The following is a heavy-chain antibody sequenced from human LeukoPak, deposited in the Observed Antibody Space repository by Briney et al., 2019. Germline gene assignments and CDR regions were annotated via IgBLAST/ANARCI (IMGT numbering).Heavy chain of an antibody. CDR2: INHSGST. J-gene: IGHJ4*02. V-gene: IGHV4-34*01. Sequence: SETLSLTCAVYGGSFSGYYWSWIRQPPGKGLEWIGEINHSGSTNYNPSLKSRVTISVDTSKNQFSLKLSSVTAADTAVYYCARGPGMVRGVIITSFDYWGQGTLVTVSS. CDR3: ARGPGMVRGVIITSFDY. D-gene: IGHD3-10*01. CDR1: GGSFSGYY.